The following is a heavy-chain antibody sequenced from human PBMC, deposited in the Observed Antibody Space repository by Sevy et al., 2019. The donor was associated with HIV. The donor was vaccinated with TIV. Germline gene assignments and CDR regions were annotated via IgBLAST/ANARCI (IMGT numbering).Heavy chain of an antibody. Sequence: GGSLRLSCTASGFTFGDYAMSWVRQAPGKGLEWVGFIRSKAYGGTTEYAASVKGRFSILRVDSKSIAYLQMNSLKTEDTAVYYCTRDVFAIFGVVIHEDFDYWGQGTLVTVSS. J-gene: IGHJ4*02. D-gene: IGHD3-3*01. CDR2: IRSKAYGGTT. CDR1: GFTFGDYA. CDR3: TRDVFAIFGVVIHEDFDY. V-gene: IGHV3-49*04.